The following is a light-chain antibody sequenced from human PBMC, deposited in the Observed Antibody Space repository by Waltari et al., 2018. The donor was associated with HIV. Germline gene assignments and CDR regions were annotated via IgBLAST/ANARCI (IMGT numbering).Light chain of an antibody. CDR2: GNS. CDR1: SSHIGAGYD. J-gene: IGLJ2*01. CDR3: QSYDSSLSGHVV. V-gene: IGLV1-40*01. Sequence: QSVLTQPPSVPGAPGQRVTISCPGRSSHIGAGYDVHWYQQLPGTAPKLLIYGNSNRPSGVPDRFSGSKSGTSASLAITGLQAEDEADYYCQSYDSSLSGHVVFGGGTKLTVL.